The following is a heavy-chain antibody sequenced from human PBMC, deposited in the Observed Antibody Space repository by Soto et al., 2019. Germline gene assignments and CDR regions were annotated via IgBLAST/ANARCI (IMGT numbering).Heavy chain of an antibody. Sequence: ASVKVSCKASGYTFTSYGISWVRQAPGRGLEWMGWISAYNGNTNYAQKLQGRVTMTTDTSTSTAYMELRSLRPDDTAVYYCAIDRSPGRITMIVAGDLWGQGALVTVYS. CDR3: AIDRSPGRITMIVAGDL. CDR1: GYTFTSYG. J-gene: IGHJ1*01. D-gene: IGHD3-22*01. V-gene: IGHV1-18*01. CDR2: ISAYNGNT.